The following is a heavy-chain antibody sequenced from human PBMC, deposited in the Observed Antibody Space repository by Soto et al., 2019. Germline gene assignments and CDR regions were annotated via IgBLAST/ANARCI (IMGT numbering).Heavy chain of an antibody. J-gene: IGHJ4*02. CDR3: ARGRYGDY. V-gene: IGHV1-18*01. D-gene: IGHD1-1*01. CDR1: GYTFTSYG. Sequence: QVHLVQSGAEVKKPGASVKVSCKAAGYTFTSYGLTWVRQAPGQGLEWMGWISAHNGNTDYAQKLQGRGIVPRDTSTSTAYMELRSLRADDTVVYYSARGRYGDYWGQGALVTVSS. CDR2: ISAHNGNT.